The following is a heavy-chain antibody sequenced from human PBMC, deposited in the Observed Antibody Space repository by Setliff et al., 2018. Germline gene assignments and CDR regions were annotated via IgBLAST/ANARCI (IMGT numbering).Heavy chain of an antibody. CDR1: GFTFSSYA. Sequence: GGSLRLSCAASGFTFSSYAMSWVRQAPGKGLEWVSAISGSGGSTYYADSVQGRFTISRDNSKNTLYLQMNSLRAEDTAVYYCAKAPAPYAASLLNWFDPWGQGTLVTVSS. CDR3: AKAPAPYAASLLNWFDP. D-gene: IGHD2-2*01. V-gene: IGHV3-23*01. CDR2: ISGSGGST. J-gene: IGHJ5*02.